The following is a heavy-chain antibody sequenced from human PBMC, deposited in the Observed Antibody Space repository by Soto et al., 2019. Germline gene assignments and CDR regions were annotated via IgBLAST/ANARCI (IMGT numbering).Heavy chain of an antibody. CDR2: VISASGSV. D-gene: IGHD5-18*01. Sequence: QVQVVQSGAEVKNPGSSVKISCKASGRIFSSFPTSWVRQVPGQGLEWMGGVISASGSVTYAPKFQGRVTMIAVNSAGIGYMELTSLTSEDTAIYYCARVGSRDAYNYVLDQWGPGTMVTVSS. V-gene: IGHV1-69*06. CDR1: GRIFSSFP. CDR3: ARVGSRDAYNYVLDQ. J-gene: IGHJ1*01.